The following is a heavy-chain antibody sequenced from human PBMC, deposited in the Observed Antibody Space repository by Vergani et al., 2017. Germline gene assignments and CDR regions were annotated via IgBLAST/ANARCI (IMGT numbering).Heavy chain of an antibody. CDR3: AKNPGISTTRHYYAMDV. D-gene: IGHD1-1*01. CDR1: GFKFSDHY. CDR2: ISPGASTV. J-gene: IGHJ6*02. V-gene: IGHV3-11*04. Sequence: VQLVESGGGLVKPGGSLRLSCAASGFKFSDHYMSWIRQAPGKGLEWVSHISPGASTVSYTDSVTGRFTVSRDNDNNSLTLDMTTLRVEDTAVYYCAKNPGISTTRHYYAMDVWGQGTTVTVSS.